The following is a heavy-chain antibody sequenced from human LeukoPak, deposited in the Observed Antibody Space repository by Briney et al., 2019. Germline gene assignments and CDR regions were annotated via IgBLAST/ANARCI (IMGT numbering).Heavy chain of an antibody. Sequence: SETLSLTCTVSGGSISSYYWSWIRQPPGKGLEWIGYIYYSGGTNYNPSLKSRVTISVDTSKNQFSLKLSSVTAADTAVYYCARSIAVAGLLDYWGQGTLVTVSS. CDR1: GGSISSYY. J-gene: IGHJ4*02. CDR3: ARSIAVAGLLDY. CDR2: IYYSGGT. D-gene: IGHD6-19*01. V-gene: IGHV4-59*01.